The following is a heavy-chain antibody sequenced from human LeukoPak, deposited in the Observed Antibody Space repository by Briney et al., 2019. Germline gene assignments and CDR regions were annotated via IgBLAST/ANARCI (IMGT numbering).Heavy chain of an antibody. CDR3: ARESAHYDSSGYFNAFDI. J-gene: IGHJ3*02. CDR2: INHSGST. Sequence: PSETLSLTCAVYGGSFSGYYWSWIRQPPGKGLEWIGEINHSGSTNYNPSLKSRVTISVDTSKNQFSLKLSSVTAADTAVYYCARESAHYDSSGYFNAFDIWGQGTMVTVSS. V-gene: IGHV4-34*01. CDR1: GGSFSGYY. D-gene: IGHD3-22*01.